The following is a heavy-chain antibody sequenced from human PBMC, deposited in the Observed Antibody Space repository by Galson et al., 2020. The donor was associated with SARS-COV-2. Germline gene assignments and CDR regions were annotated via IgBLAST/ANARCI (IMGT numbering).Heavy chain of an antibody. CDR3: VRWGGATTGNDAFDI. CDR2: INHSGST. J-gene: IGHJ3*02. D-gene: IGHD1-26*01. CDR1: GGSFSGYY. Sequence: SETLSPTCAVYGGSFSGYYWSWIRQPPGKGLEWIGEINHSGSTNYNPSLKSRVTISVDTSKNQFSLKLSSVTAADTAVYYCVRWGGATTGNDAFDIWGQGTMVTVSS. V-gene: IGHV4-34*01.